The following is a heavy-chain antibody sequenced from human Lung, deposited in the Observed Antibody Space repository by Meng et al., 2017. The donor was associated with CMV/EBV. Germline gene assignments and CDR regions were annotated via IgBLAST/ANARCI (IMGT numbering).Heavy chain of an antibody. Sequence: SXXVSXKASGYTFTGYYMHWVRQAPGQGLEWMGWINPNSGGTNYAQKFQGRVTMTRDTSISTAYMELSRLRSDDTAVYYCARDLGDDCTNGVCYSVDAFDIWGQGTMVTVS. CDR1: GYTFTGYY. V-gene: IGHV1-2*02. CDR2: INPNSGGT. D-gene: IGHD2-8*01. CDR3: ARDLGDDCTNGVCYSVDAFDI. J-gene: IGHJ3*02.